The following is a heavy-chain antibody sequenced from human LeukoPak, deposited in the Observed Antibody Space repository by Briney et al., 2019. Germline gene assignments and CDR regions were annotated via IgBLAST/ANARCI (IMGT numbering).Heavy chain of an antibody. Sequence: PGGSLRLSCAASGFSFSTYGMHWVRQAPGRGLEWVAVIWFDESKKFNADAVKGRFSISRDNSKKTPYLQMNSLRAEDTAVYYCAKDGGGYCSSTTCSGSWFDPWGQGTLVTVSS. V-gene: IGHV3-33*06. CDR1: GFSFSTYG. CDR2: IWFDESKK. CDR3: AKDGGGYCSSTTCSGSWFDP. J-gene: IGHJ5*02. D-gene: IGHD2-2*03.